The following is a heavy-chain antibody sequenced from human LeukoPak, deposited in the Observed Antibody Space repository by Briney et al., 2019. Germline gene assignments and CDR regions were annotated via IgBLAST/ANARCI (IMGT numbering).Heavy chain of an antibody. J-gene: IGHJ4*02. CDR1: GGSISSGGYY. V-gene: IGHV4-30-2*01. CDR2: IYHSGST. D-gene: IGHD1-20*01. Sequence: SETLSLTCTVSGGSISSGGYYWSWIRQPPGKGLEWIGYIYHSGSTYYNPSLKSRVTISVDRSKNQFSLKLSSVTAADTAVYYCARQWVRYNWRTRGGDFDYWGQGTLVTVSS. CDR3: ARQWVRYNWRTRGGDFDY.